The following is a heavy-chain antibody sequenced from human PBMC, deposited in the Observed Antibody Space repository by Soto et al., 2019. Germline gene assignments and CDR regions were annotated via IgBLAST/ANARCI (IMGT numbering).Heavy chain of an antibody. D-gene: IGHD3-3*01. V-gene: IGHV2-70*01. J-gene: IGHJ5*01. Sequence: GSGPTLVNPTQTLTLTCTFSGFSLSSIGMCVSWIRQPPGKALEWLALIDWDGDEYYSTSLETRLTISKDTSKNQVVLTMSNMDPVDTATYYCARSITWSGFFNWFDSWGQGTLVTVSS. CDR3: ARSITWSGFFNWFDS. CDR2: IDWDGDE. CDR1: GFSLSSIGMC.